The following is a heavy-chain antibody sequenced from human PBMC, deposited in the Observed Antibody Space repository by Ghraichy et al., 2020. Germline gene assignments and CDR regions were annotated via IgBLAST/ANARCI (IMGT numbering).Heavy chain of an antibody. V-gene: IGHV3-30*02. CDR3: AKLVYYDSSGLVDY. CDR1: GFTFSNYA. D-gene: IGHD3-22*01. Sequence: GGSLRLSCAASGFTFSNYAMHWVRQAPGKGLEWVAFIRYDGSTKSYADSVRGRFTISRDNSKNTLYLQMNSLRAEDTAVYYCAKLVYYDSSGLVDYWGQGTLVAVSS. CDR2: IRYDGSTK. J-gene: IGHJ4*02.